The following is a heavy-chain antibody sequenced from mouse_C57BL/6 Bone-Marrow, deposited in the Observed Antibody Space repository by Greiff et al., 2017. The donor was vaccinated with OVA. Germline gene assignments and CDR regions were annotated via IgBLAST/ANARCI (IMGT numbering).Heavy chain of an antibody. V-gene: IGHV14-4*01. CDR1: GFNIKDDY. J-gene: IGHJ4*01. D-gene: IGHD1-1*01. CDR3: TTCITTVYYYAMDY. CDR2: IDPENGDT. Sequence: EVKLMESGAELVRPGASVKLSCTASGFNIKDDYMHWVKQRPEQGLEWIGWIDPENGDTEYASKFQGKATITADTSSNTAYLQLSSLTSEDTAVYYCTTCITTVYYYAMDYWGQGTSVTVSS.